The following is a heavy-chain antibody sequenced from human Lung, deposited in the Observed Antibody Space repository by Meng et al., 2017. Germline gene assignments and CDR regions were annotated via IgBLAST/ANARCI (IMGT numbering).Heavy chain of an antibody. CDR3: ARDEDISAAGKLFGDY. CDR1: GYTFAAYW. CDR2: IDPNNDHT. V-gene: IGHV1-2*06. J-gene: IGHJ4*02. Sequence: QVQWGQAGPAVKKPGASVNLSSTPSGYTFAAYWIHWLRQAPGQGLEWMGRIDPNNDHTQYAQNFQGRVTMTSDTSISTVYMELNGLRSDDTAVYYCARDEDISAAGKLFGDYWGQGTLVTASS. D-gene: IGHD6-13*01.